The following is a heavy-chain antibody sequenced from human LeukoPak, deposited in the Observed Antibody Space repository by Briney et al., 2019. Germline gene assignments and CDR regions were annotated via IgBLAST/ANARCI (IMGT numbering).Heavy chain of an antibody. D-gene: IGHD3-10*01. J-gene: IGHJ4*02. Sequence: PSETLSLTCTVSGGSISSYYWSWIRQPPGKGLEWIGYIYYSGSTNYNPSLKSRVTISVDTSKNQFSLKLSSATAADTAVYYCARVWGPGSSIDYWGQGTLVTVSS. CDR3: ARVWGPGSSIDY. CDR2: IYYSGST. CDR1: GGSISSYY. V-gene: IGHV4-59*08.